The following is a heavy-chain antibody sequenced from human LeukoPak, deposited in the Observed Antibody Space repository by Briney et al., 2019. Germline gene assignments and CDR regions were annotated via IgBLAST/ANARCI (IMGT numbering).Heavy chain of an antibody. CDR1: GGSISSYY. CDR3: ARVIDCSSTSCYYSDAFDI. Sequence: SETLSLTCTVSGGSISSYYWSWIRQPPGKGLEWIGYIYYSESTNYNPSLKSRVTISVDTSKNQFSLKLSSVTAADAAVYYCARVIDCSSTSCYYSDAFDIWGQGTMVTVSS. V-gene: IGHV4-59*01. D-gene: IGHD2-2*01. CDR2: IYYSEST. J-gene: IGHJ3*02.